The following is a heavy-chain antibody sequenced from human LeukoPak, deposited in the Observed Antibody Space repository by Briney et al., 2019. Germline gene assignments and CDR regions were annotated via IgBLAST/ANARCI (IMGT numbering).Heavy chain of an antibody. D-gene: IGHD1-26*01. J-gene: IGHJ3*02. Sequence: PGGSLRLSCAASGFTFSSQSMNWVRQPPGKGLEWIGSIYYSGSTYYNPSLKSRVTISVDTSKNQFSLKLSSVTAADTAVYYCARILLLGATPFGAFDIWGQGTMVTVSS. V-gene: IGHV4-39*07. CDR1: GFTFSSQS. CDR3: ARILLLGATPFGAFDI. CDR2: IYYSGST.